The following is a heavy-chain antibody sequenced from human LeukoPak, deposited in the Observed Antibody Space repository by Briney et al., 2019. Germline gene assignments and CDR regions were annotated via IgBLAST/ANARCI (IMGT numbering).Heavy chain of an antibody. Sequence: QAGRSLRLSCAASGFTFINYGIHWVRQAPGKGLEWVALIRYDGSNKYYADSVRGRSTISRDNSKNTVYLQMNSLRGEDTAVYYCARAGNENSSGYYYWGQGTLVTVSS. CDR2: IRYDGSNK. CDR1: GFTFINYG. D-gene: IGHD6-19*01. J-gene: IGHJ4*02. V-gene: IGHV3-33*01. CDR3: ARAGNENSSGYYY.